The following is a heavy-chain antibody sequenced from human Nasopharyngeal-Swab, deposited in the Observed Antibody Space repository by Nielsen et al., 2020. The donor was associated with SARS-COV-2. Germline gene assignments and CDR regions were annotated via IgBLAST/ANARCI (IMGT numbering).Heavy chain of an antibody. CDR2: ISSSSSYT. Sequence: SLKISGAASGFTFSDYYMSWIRQAPGKGLEWVSYISSSSSYTNYADSVKGRFTISRDNAKNSLYLQMNSLRSEDTAVYYCARDLPEHDIWGQGTMVTVSS. J-gene: IGHJ3*02. V-gene: IGHV3-11*05. CDR3: ARDLPEHDI. CDR1: GFTFSDYY.